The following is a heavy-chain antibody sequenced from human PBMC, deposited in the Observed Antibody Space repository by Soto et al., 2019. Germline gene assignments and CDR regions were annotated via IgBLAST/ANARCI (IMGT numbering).Heavy chain of an antibody. CDR1: GGSISNYY. J-gene: IGHJ4*02. CDR3: ARALSSGWSTEYYFDY. Sequence: PSGTLSLTSTVSGGSISNYYWSWIRQPPGKGLEWIGYIYYSGSTNYNPSLKSRVTISVDTSKNQFSLKLSSVTAADTAVYYCARALSSGWSTEYYFDYWGQGTLVTVSS. CDR2: IYYSGST. V-gene: IGHV4-59*08. D-gene: IGHD6-19*01.